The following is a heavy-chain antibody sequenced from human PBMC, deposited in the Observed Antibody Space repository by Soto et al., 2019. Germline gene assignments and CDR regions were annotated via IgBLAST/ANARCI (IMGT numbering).Heavy chain of an antibody. J-gene: IGHJ6*02. V-gene: IGHV1-18*04. CDR1: GYTFTSYG. CDR3: ARDLRGDYVAHYYCYYYGMDV. CDR2: ISAYNGNT. D-gene: IGHD4-17*01. Sequence: QVQLVQSGAEVKKPGASVKVSCKASGYTFTSYGISWVRQAPGQGLEWMGWISAYNGNTNYAQKLQGRVTMPTDTSTSTAYMELRSLRSDDTAVYYCARDLRGDYVAHYYCYYYGMDVWGQGTTVTVSS.